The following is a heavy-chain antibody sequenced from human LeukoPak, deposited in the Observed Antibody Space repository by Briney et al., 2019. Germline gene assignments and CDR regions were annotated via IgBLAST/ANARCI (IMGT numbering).Heavy chain of an antibody. CDR3: ARRGQAEQLTAFDP. V-gene: IGHV3-7*01. CDR2: IKKDGSEK. J-gene: IGHJ5*02. D-gene: IGHD6-13*01. Sequence: GGSLRLSCAASGFTFSSYWMSWVRQAPGKGLEWVANIKKDGSEKYYVDSVKGRFTISRDNAKNSLYLQMNSLRAEDTAVYYCARRGQAEQLTAFDPWGQGTLVTVSS. CDR1: GFTFSSYW.